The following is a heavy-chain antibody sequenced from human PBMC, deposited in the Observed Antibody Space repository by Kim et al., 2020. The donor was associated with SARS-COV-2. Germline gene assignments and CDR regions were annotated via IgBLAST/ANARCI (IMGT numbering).Heavy chain of an antibody. CDR2: INHSGST. D-gene: IGHD3-10*01. CDR3: ARGQSRGFRYGMDV. Sequence: SETLSLTCAVYGGSFSGYYWSWIRQPPGKGLEWIGEINHSGSTNYNPSLKSRVTISVDTSKNQFSLKLSSVTAADTAVYYCARGQSRGFRYGMDVWGQGTTVTVSS. CDR1: GGSFSGYY. J-gene: IGHJ6*02. V-gene: IGHV4-34*01.